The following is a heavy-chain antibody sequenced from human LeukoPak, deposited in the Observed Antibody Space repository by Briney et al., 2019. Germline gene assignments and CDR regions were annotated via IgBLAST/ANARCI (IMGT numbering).Heavy chain of an antibody. J-gene: IGHJ3*02. CDR2: IYHSGST. CDR1: GGSISSGGYS. D-gene: IGHD2-21*02. CDR3: ARAYCGGDCSTAHNDAFDI. Sequence: PSQTLSLTCAVSGGSISSGGYSWSWIRQPPGKGLEWIGYIYHSGSTYYNPALNSRVTISVDSSKKQFSLKLSSVTAADTAVYFCARAYCGGDCSTAHNDAFDIWGQGTMVTVSS. V-gene: IGHV4-30-2*01.